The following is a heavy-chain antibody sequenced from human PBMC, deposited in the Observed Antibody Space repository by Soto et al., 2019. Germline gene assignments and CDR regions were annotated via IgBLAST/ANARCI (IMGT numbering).Heavy chain of an antibody. CDR1: GGSISSYY. V-gene: IGHV4-59*08. D-gene: IGHD3-3*01. CDR2: IYYSGST. CDR3: AGTPYYDFWSGYYNYYYHYMDV. J-gene: IGHJ6*03. Sequence: PSETLSLTCTVSGGSISSYYWSWIRQPPGKGLEWIGYIYYSGSTNYNPSLKSRVTISVDTSKNQFSLKLSSVTAADTAVYYCAGTPYYDFWSGYYNYYYHYMDVWGKGTTVTVSS.